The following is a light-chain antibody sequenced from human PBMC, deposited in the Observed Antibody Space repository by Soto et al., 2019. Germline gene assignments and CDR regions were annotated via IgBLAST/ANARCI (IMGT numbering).Light chain of an antibody. V-gene: IGKV1-39*01. CDR2: AAS. Sequence: IHVTQSLFYQSPSVLDTVTNTSRASQSIYTYLNWYQQRPGEAPKVLIYAASTLQDGIPSRFSGSGSGTDFTLTIRGLQPEDFATYYCQQGYSTITFGQGTRLEIK. CDR1: QSIYTY. J-gene: IGKJ5*01. CDR3: QQGYSTIT.